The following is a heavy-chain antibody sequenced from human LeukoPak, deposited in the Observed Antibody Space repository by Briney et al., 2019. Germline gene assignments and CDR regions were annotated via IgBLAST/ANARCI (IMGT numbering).Heavy chain of an antibody. Sequence: PGRSLRLSCAASGFTFSSYGMHWVRQAPGKGLEWVAVISYDGSNKYYADSVKGRFTISRDNSKNTLYLQMNSLRAEDTAVYYCAKGRGGSGRYWDRTDYWGQGTLVTVSS. V-gene: IGHV3-30*18. CDR3: AKGRGGSGRYWDRTDY. D-gene: IGHD6-19*01. J-gene: IGHJ4*02. CDR2: ISYDGSNK. CDR1: GFTFSSYG.